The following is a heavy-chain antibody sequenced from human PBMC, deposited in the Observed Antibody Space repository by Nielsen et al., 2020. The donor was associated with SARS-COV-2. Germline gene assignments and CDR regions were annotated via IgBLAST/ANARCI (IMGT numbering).Heavy chain of an antibody. D-gene: IGHD3-3*01. V-gene: IGHV3-7*04. J-gene: IGHJ4*02. Sequence: GESLKISCAASGFTFSSYWMSWVRQAPGKGLEWVANIKQDGSEKYYVDSVKGRFTISRDNAKNSLYLQMNSLRAEDTAVYYCAGSTRRLYKTFDYWGQGTLVTVSS. CDR3: AGSTRRLYKTFDY. CDR2: IKQDGSEK. CDR1: GFTFSSYW.